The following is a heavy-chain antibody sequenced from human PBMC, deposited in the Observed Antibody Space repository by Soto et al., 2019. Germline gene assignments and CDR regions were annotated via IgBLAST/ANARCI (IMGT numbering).Heavy chain of an antibody. V-gene: IGHV4-34*01. CDR1: GGSFSGYY. Sequence: SETLSLTCAVYGGSFSGYYWSWIRQPPGKGLEWIGEINHSGSTNYNPSLKSRVTISVDTSKNQFSLKLSSVTAADTAVYYCARGTSSGWYLYWGQGTLVTVSS. CDR3: ARGTSSGWYLY. J-gene: IGHJ4*02. D-gene: IGHD6-19*01. CDR2: INHSGST.